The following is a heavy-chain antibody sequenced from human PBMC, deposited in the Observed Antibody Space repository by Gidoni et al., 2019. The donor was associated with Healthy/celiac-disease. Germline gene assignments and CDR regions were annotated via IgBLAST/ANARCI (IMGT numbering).Heavy chain of an antibody. CDR1: GFTFSSYS. CDR3: ARDSLSVRWLQQHDS. V-gene: IGHV3-21*01. J-gene: IGHJ4*02. CDR2: ISSNSGFI. Sequence: EVQLVESGGGLVKPGGSLRLSFAASGFTFSSYSMNWVRQAPGKGLEWVSSISSNSGFIYYADSLKGRFTISRDNAKNSLYLQMNSLRAEDTAVYYCARDSLSVRWLQQHDSWGQGTLVTVSS. D-gene: IGHD5-12*01.